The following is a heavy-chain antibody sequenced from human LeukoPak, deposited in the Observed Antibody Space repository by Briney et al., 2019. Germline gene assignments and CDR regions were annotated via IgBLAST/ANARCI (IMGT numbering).Heavy chain of an antibody. D-gene: IGHD1-26*01. CDR3: ATLAPSYSGSYFSY. CDR2: ISSSSSYI. Sequence: GGSLRLSCAASGFTFSSYSMNWVRQAPGKGLEWVSSISSSSSYIYYADSVKGRFTISRDNAKNSLYLQMNSLRAEDTAVYYCATLAPSYSGSYFSYWGQGTLVTVSS. J-gene: IGHJ4*02. CDR1: GFTFSSYS. V-gene: IGHV3-21*01.